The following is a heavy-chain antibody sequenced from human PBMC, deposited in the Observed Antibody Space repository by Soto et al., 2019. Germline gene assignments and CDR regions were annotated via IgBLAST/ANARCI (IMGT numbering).Heavy chain of an antibody. D-gene: IGHD3-22*01. J-gene: IGHJ5*02. V-gene: IGHV3-21*01. CDR3: ARDPNYYDSSGRVRWFDP. CDR2: ISSSSSYI. CDR1: GVTFRRYS. Sequence: GGALRHSCGGSGVTFRRYSKNWGRQAPGKGLEWVSSISSSSSYIYYADSVKGRFTISRDNAKNSLYLQMNSLRAEDTAVYYCARDPNYYDSSGRVRWFDPRGQGTLLTVSS.